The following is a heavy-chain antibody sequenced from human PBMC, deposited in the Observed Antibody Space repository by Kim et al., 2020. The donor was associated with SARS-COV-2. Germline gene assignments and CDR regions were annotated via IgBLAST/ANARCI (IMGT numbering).Heavy chain of an antibody. CDR1: GFTFSSYG. D-gene: IGHD3-10*01. V-gene: IGHV3-30*18. J-gene: IGHJ4*02. CDR3: AKDEYGSGSPIDY. CDR2: ISYDGSNK. Sequence: GGSLRLSCAASGFTFSSYGMHWVRQAPGKGLEWVAVISYDGSNKYYADSVKGRFTISRDNSKNTRYLQMNSLRAEDTAVYYCAKDEYGSGSPIDYWGQGTLVTVSS.